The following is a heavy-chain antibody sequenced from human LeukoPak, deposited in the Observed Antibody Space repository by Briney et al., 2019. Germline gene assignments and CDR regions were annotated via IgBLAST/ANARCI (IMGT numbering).Heavy chain of an antibody. D-gene: IGHD1-1*01. V-gene: IGHV3-30*03. J-gene: IGHJ4*02. CDR3: ARGIRDNGDYFDY. CDR1: GFTFSSYG. CDR2: ISYDGSNK. Sequence: GGSLRLSCAASGFTFSSYGMHWVRQAPGKGLEWVAVISYDGSNKYYADSVKGRFTISRDNSKNTLYPQMNSLRAEDTAVYYCARGIRDNGDYFDYWGQGTLVTVSS.